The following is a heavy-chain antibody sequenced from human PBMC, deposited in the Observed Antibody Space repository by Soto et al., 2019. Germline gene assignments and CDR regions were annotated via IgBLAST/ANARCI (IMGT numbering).Heavy chain of an antibody. CDR3: ARGYSSSWYGGSGWFDP. Sequence: SETLSLTCAVSGGSISSSNWWSWVRQPPGKGLEWIGEIYHSGSTNYNPSLKSRVTISVDKSKNQFSLELSSVTAADTAVYYCARGYSSSWYGGSGWFDPWGQGTLVTVSS. CDR1: GGSISSSNW. CDR2: IYHSGST. V-gene: IGHV4-4*02. D-gene: IGHD6-13*01. J-gene: IGHJ5*02.